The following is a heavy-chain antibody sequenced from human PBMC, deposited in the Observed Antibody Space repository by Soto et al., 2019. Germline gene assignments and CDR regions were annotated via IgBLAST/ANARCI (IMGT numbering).Heavy chain of an antibody. J-gene: IGHJ4*02. CDR3: AKEGGLSGSYYISSSYYFDD. D-gene: IGHD1-26*01. Sequence: QVQLVESGGGVVQPGRSLRLSCVASGFTFSSYGMHWVRQAPGKGLEWVAIISYDGSNTYYADSVKGRFTISRDNSKNTLYLEMNSLRAEDTSVYYCAKEGGLSGSYYISSSYYFDDWSQGTLVTVSS. V-gene: IGHV3-30*18. CDR1: GFTFSSYG. CDR2: ISYDGSNT.